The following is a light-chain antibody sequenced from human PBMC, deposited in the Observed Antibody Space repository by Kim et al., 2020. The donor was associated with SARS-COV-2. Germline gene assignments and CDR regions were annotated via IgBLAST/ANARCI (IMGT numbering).Light chain of an antibody. J-gene: IGKJ2*01. CDR3: QRYNNWPYT. CDR1: QSVSSN. CDR2: GAS. V-gene: IGKV3-15*01. Sequence: EIVMTQSPATLSVSPGERATLSCRASQSVSSNLAWYQQKPGQAPRLLIYGASTRTTGIPARCSGSGSGTEFALTISSLQSEDFAVYYCQRYNNWPYTFGQGTKLEI.